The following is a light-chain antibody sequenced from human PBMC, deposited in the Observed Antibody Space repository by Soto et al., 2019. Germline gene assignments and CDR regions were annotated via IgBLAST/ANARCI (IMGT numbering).Light chain of an antibody. V-gene: IGKV3-20*01. CDR3: QQYGSSGT. Sequence: EIVMTQSPATLSLSPGERATLSCRASQSVNSNLAWYQQKAAQAPRLLIYGASSRATGIPDRFSGSGSGTDFTLSISRLEPEDFAVYYCQQYGSSGTFGQGTKVDIK. J-gene: IGKJ1*01. CDR2: GAS. CDR1: QSVNSN.